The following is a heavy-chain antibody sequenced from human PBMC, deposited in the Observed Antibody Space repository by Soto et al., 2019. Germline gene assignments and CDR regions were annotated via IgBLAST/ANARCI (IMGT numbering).Heavy chain of an antibody. CDR1: GGTFSSYT. V-gene: IGHV1-69*02. CDR3: ARQFGGDRRFDY. Sequence: SVKVSCKASGGTFSSYTISWVRQAPGQGLEWMGRIIPILGIANYAQKFQGRVTITADKSTSTAYMELSSLRSEDTAVYYCARQFGGDRRFDYWGQGTLVTVSS. J-gene: IGHJ4*02. D-gene: IGHD3-10*01. CDR2: IIPILGIA.